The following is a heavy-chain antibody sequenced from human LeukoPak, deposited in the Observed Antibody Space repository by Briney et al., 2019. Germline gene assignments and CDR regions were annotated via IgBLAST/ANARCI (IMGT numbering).Heavy chain of an antibody. CDR3: ARDLPTGYYISSGYYEYFLDY. V-gene: IGHV3-7*04. D-gene: IGHD3-22*01. CDR2: IKQDGSEK. J-gene: IGHJ4*02. Sequence: QPGGSLRLSCAASGFTFGTYWMTWVRQAPGKGLEWVANIKQDGSEKYYVDSLKGRFTISRDNAKNSLFLQMNSLRAEDTAVYYCARDLPTGYYISSGYYEYFLDYWGQGTLVTVSS. CDR1: GFTFGTYW.